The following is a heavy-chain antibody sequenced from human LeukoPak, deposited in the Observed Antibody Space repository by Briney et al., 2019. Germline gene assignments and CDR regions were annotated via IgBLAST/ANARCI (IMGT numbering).Heavy chain of an antibody. CDR1: GYTFTSYG. Sequence: ASVKVSCKASGYTFTSYGISWVRQAPGQGLEWMGWISAYNGNTNYAQKLQGRVTITADESTSTAYMELSSLRSEDTAVYYCAREFLEWLSWFDPWGQGTLVTVSS. V-gene: IGHV1-18*01. D-gene: IGHD3-3*01. CDR2: ISAYNGNT. CDR3: AREFLEWLSWFDP. J-gene: IGHJ5*02.